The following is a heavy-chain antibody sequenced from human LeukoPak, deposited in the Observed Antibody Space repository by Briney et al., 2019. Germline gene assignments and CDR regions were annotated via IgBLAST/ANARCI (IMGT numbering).Heavy chain of an antibody. D-gene: IGHD6-13*01. CDR2: ISYDGSNK. CDR3: AKPLNGWQQLASY. CDR1: GFTFSSYA. Sequence: PGGSLRLSCAASGFTFSSYAMHWVRQAPGKGLEWVAVISYDGSNKYYADSVKGRFTISRDNSKNTLYLQMNSLRAEDTAVYYCAKPLNGWQQLASYWGQGTLVTVSS. J-gene: IGHJ4*02. V-gene: IGHV3-30-3*02.